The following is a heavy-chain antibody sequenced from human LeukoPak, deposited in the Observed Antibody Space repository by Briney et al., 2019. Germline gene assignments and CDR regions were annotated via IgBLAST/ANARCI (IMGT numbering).Heavy chain of an antibody. D-gene: IGHD3-3*01. J-gene: IGHJ5*02. CDR2: ISAYNGNT. V-gene: IGHV1-18*01. Sequence: GASVKVSCKASGYTFTSYGISWVRQAPGQGLEWMGWISAYNGNTNYAQKLQGGVTMTTDTSTSTAYMELRSLRSDDTAVYYCARDARRFLEWLPNNWFDPWGQGTLVTVSS. CDR3: ARDARRFLEWLPNNWFDP. CDR1: GYTFTSYG.